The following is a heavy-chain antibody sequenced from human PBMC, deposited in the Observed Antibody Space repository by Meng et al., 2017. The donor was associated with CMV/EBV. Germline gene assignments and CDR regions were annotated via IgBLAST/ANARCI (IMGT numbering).Heavy chain of an antibody. Sequence: GSGLLRPAAALSLHCAVYVGSFRGYYWSWIRQPPGKGLEWIGEINHSGSTNSNPSLKSRVTISVDTSKNQFSLKLSSVTAADTAVYYCASSLTYPDYWGQGTLVTVSS. J-gene: IGHJ4*02. V-gene: IGHV4-34*01. CDR2: INHSGST. CDR1: VGSFRGYY. CDR3: ASSLTYPDY. D-gene: IGHD2-15*01.